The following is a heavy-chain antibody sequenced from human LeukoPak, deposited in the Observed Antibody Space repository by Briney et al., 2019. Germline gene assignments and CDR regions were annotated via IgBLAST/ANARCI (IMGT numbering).Heavy chain of an antibody. J-gene: IGHJ4*02. CDR2: FDPEDGET. V-gene: IGHV1-24*01. D-gene: IGHD4-11*01. CDR3: ATTLTTANDY. Sequence: ASVKVSCKVSGYTLTELSMHWVRQAPGKGLEWMGGFDPEDGETIYAQKLQGRVTMTTDTSTSTAYMELRSLRPDDTAVYYCATTLTTANDYWGQGTLVTVSS. CDR1: GYTLTELS.